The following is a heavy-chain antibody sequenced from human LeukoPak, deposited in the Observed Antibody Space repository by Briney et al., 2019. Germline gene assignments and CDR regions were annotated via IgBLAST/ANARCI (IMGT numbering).Heavy chain of an antibody. CDR2: ISTNGGGT. CDR1: GFTFSTYP. CDR3: ARYCSGVSCYSGYDY. V-gene: IGHV3-64*01. D-gene: IGHD2-15*01. J-gene: IGHJ4*02. Sequence: GSLRLSCAASGFTFSTYPMHWVRQPPGKGLEYVSAISTNGGGTYYANSVKGRFTISRDNSKNTLYLQMGSLRAEDMAVYYCARYCSGVSCYSGYDYWGQGTLVTVSS.